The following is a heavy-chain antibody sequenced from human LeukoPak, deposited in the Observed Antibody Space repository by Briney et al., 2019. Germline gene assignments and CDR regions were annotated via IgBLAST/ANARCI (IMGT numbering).Heavy chain of an antibody. D-gene: IGHD3-22*01. CDR1: GGSISSGGYY. J-gene: IGHJ5*02. V-gene: IGHV4-31*03. CDR3: ARFGYYYDSSVGWFDP. CDR2: IYYSGST. Sequence: PSQTLSLTCTVSGGSISSGGYYWSWIRQHPGKGLEWFGYIYYSGSTYYNPSLKSRVTISVDTSKNQFSLKLSSVTAADTAVYYCARFGYYYDSSVGWFDPWGQGTLVTVSS.